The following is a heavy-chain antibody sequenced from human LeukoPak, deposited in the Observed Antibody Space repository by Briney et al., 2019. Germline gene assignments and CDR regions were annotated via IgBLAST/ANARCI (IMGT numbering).Heavy chain of an antibody. CDR2: INSDGSST. V-gene: IGHV3-74*01. D-gene: IGHD4-17*01. J-gene: IGHJ4*02. CDR1: GFTFSNYW. CDR3: ARSRDDYGDYPEF. Sequence: PGGSLRLSCAASGFTFSNYWMHWVRQAPGKGLVWVSRINSDGSSTSYADSVKGRFTISRDNAKNTLYLQMNSLRAEDTAVYYCARSRDDYGDYPEFWGQGTLVTVSS.